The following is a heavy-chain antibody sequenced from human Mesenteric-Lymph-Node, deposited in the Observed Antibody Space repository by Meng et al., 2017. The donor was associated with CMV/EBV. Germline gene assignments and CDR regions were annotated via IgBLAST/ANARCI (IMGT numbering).Heavy chain of an antibody. D-gene: IGHD4-17*01. CDR3: TADTVSTSDYSMDV. CDR2: IKRKIEGGTT. Sequence: GGSLRLSCAASGFTFRNYAMHWVRQAPGKGLEWVGRIKRKIEGGTTDYAAPVKGRFTISKDDSKNTLYLQMNSLKTEDTALYYCTADTVSTSDYSMDVWGQGTTVTVSS. CDR1: GFTFRNYA. J-gene: IGHJ6*02. V-gene: IGHV3-15*01.